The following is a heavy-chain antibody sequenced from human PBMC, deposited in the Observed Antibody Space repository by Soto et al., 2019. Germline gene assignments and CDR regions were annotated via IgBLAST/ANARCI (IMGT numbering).Heavy chain of an antibody. D-gene: IGHD3-3*01. Sequence: ASVKVSCKASGYTFTGYYMHWVRQAPGQGLEWMGWINPNSGGTNYAQKFQGRVTMTRDTSISTAYMELSRLRSDDTAVYYCARALITIFGVVKPLYGMDVWGQGATVTVSS. CDR2: INPNSGGT. CDR3: ARALITIFGVVKPLYGMDV. V-gene: IGHV1-2*02. CDR1: GYTFTGYY. J-gene: IGHJ6*02.